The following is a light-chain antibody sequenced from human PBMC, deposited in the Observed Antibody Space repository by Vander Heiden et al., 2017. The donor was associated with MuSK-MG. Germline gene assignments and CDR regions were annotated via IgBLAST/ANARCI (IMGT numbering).Light chain of an antibody. CDR2: KAS. J-gene: IGKJ1*01. CDR3: QQYKSYSPWT. CDR1: QSISSW. Sequence: DIQMTQSPSTLSASVGDRVTITCRASQSISSWLAWYQQKPGKAPKLLIYKASSLESGVTSRFSGSGSGTEFTLTISSLQPDDFATYYCQQYKSYSPWTFGQGTKVEIK. V-gene: IGKV1-5*03.